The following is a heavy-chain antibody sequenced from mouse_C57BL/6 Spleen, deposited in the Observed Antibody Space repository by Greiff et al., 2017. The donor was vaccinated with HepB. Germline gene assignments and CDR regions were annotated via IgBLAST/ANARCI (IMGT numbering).Heavy chain of an antibody. CDR2: IDPSDSET. D-gene: IGHD2-2*01. CDR3: AREGGLGDAMDY. CDR1: GYTFTSYW. J-gene: IGHJ4*01. Sequence: VKLQQPGAELVRPGSSVKLSCKASGYTFTSYWMHWVKQRPIQGLEWIGNIDPSDSETHYNQKFKDKATLTVDKSSSTAYMQLSSLTSEDSAVYYCAREGGLGDAMDYWGQGTSVTVSS. V-gene: IGHV1-52*01.